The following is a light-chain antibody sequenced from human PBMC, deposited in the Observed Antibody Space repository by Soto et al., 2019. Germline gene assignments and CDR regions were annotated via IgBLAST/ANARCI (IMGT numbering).Light chain of an antibody. CDR1: QSVSGSY. J-gene: IGKJ3*01. CDR3: QQRSNWLIS. V-gene: IGKV3-11*01. Sequence: EILLTQSPGTLSVSPGERDTLSCRASQSVSGSYLAWYQQKPGQAPRLLIYDGSHRAAGIPSRFSGSGSGTDFTLTISGLEPEDFAVYYCQQRSNWLISFGPGTKVDIK. CDR2: DGS.